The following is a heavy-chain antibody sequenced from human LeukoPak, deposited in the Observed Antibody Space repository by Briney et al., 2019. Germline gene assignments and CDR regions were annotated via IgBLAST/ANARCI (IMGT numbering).Heavy chain of an antibody. D-gene: IGHD3-10*01. J-gene: IGHJ4*02. Sequence: ASVKVSCKVSGYTLTELSIHWVRQPPGKGLEWMGGFDPEDGKTIYAQTFQDRVTMTKDTSTDTAYMELSSLTSEDTAVYYCGRGFSIDYWGQGTLVTVSS. CDR2: FDPEDGKT. CDR3: GRGFSIDY. V-gene: IGHV1-24*01. CDR1: GYTLTELS.